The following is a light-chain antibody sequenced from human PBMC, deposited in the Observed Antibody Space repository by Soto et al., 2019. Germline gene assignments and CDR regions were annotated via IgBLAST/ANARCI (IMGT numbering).Light chain of an antibody. V-gene: IGKV3-20*01. CDR3: QQYGSSPTT. J-gene: IGKJ1*01. CDR2: GAS. Sequence: EIVLTQSPGTLSLSPGERATLSCRASQSVSSSYLAWYHQKPGQAPRLLIYGASSRATGIPDRFSGSESGTDCTLTISRLEPEDFAVYYCQQYGSSPTTFGQGTKVEIK. CDR1: QSVSSSY.